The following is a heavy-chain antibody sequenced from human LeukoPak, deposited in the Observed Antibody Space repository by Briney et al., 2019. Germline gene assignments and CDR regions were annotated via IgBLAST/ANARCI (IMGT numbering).Heavy chain of an antibody. V-gene: IGHV4-59*01. J-gene: IGHJ4*02. CDR1: GASISSYY. Sequence: PSETQSLTCTVSGASISSYYWSWIRQPPGKGLEWIGYIYYSGSTHYNPSLKSRVTISVDTSKNQFSLRLSSMTAADTAVYYCASGPYPAAGTDHQFDYWGQGTLVTVSS. D-gene: IGHD6-13*01. CDR2: IYYSGST. CDR3: ASGPYPAAGTDHQFDY.